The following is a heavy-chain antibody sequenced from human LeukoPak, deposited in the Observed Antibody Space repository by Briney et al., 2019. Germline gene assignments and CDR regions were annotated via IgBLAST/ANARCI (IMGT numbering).Heavy chain of an antibody. V-gene: IGHV3-21*01. D-gene: IGHD6-19*01. CDR3: ARGIDSSGWLSWFDP. CDR2: ITSTGSDI. CDR1: GFTFSSYT. Sequence: GGSLILSCAASGFTFSSYTMNWVRQAPGKGLEWVSSITSTGSDIYYADSVKGRFTISRDNAKNSLYLQVNSLRAEDTAVYYCARGIDSSGWLSWFDPWGQGTLVTVSS. J-gene: IGHJ5*02.